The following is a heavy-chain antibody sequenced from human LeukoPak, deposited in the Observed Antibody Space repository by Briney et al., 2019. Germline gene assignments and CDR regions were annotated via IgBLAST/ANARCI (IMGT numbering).Heavy chain of an antibody. CDR2: IYYSGST. D-gene: IGHD4-23*01. Sequence: SDTLSLTCAVYGGSFSGYYWSWIRQPPGKGLEWIGDIYYSGSTNYNPSLKSRVTISVDTSKNQFSLKLSSVTAADTAVYYCARVGGNLGFDYWGQGTLVTVSS. CDR3: ARVGGNLGFDY. J-gene: IGHJ4*02. CDR1: GGSFSGYY. V-gene: IGHV4-59*07.